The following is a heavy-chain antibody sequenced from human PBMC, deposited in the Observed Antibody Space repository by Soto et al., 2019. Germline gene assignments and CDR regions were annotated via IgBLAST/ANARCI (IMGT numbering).Heavy chain of an antibody. Sequence: ASVKVSCKASGYTFTRYGISWVRQAPGQGLEWMGWISAYNGNTNYAQKLQGRVTMTTDTSTSTAYMELRSLRSDDTAVYYCARAPDILTGYSPDYWGQGTLVTVSS. CDR2: ISAYNGNT. V-gene: IGHV1-18*01. D-gene: IGHD3-9*01. J-gene: IGHJ4*02. CDR1: GYTFTRYG. CDR3: ARAPDILTGYSPDY.